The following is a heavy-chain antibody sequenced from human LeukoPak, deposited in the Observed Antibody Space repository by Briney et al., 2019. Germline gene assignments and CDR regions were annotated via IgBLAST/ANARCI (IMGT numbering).Heavy chain of an antibody. D-gene: IGHD5-18*01. V-gene: IGHV1-46*01. J-gene: IGHJ4*02. CDR3: AKAMDTAMAYDY. CDR1: GYTFTRYY. CDR2: INPGGGDT. Sequence: PGASVTVSCKASGYTFTRYYMHWVRQAPGQGLEWMGIINPGGGDTSYAQKFQGRVTLTRDTSTRTVYMELSSLSSEDTAVYFCAKAMDTAMAYDYWGQGTLVTVSS.